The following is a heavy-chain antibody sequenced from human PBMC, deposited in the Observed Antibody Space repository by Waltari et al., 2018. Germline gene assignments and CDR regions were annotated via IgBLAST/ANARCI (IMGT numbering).Heavy chain of an antibody. Sequence: QLQLQESGPGLVKPSETLSLTCTVSGDSIRSSNYYWGWIRQPPRKGLEWIGSIYYSWTNHFNPSRKSRVTMSVDTSKNQFSLKLSSVTAADTAVYYCARLYGSGSPAHFDSWGQGTLVTVSS. D-gene: IGHD3-10*01. J-gene: IGHJ4*02. V-gene: IGHV4-39*01. CDR1: GDSIRSSNYY. CDR3: ARLYGSGSPAHFDS. CDR2: IYYSWTN.